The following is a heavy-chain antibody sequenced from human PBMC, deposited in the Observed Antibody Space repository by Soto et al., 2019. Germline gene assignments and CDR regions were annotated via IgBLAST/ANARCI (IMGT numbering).Heavy chain of an antibody. D-gene: IGHD3-16*01. CDR3: AHSTWGSSDTFHN. Sequence: QITLKESGPTLVKPTETLTLTCTFSGFSLSSSGVSVGWIRQPPGKALEWLALINWVGDGRYSPSLKSRLTVTKVNSGNDVVLTVTNMEPVDTATYYCAHSTWGSSDTFHNWGRGIMVTVSS. CDR2: INWVGDG. CDR1: GFSLSSSGVS. V-gene: IGHV2-5*02. J-gene: IGHJ3*02.